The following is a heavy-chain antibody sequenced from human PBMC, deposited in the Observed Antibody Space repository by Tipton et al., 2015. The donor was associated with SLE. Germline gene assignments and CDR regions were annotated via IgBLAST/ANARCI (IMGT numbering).Heavy chain of an antibody. CDR2: IYYSGST. Sequence: TLSLTCTVSGGSIRSSSYYWGWIRQPPGKGLEWIGSIYYSGSTTYNPSLKSRVTISVDTSKKHFSLNLRSVTAADTAVYYCARAELGDFDYWGPGSLVTVSS. CDR1: GGSIRSSSYY. CDR3: ARAELGDFDY. V-gene: IGHV4-39*02. D-gene: IGHD7-27*01. J-gene: IGHJ4*02.